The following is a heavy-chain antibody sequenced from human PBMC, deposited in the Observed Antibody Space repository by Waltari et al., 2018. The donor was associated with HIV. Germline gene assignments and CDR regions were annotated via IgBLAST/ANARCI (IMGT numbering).Heavy chain of an antibody. CDR3: ARISTWFNLEGGDV. CDR1: GGSTSNTHYY. Sequence: QLQLQESGPGLVKPSETLSLTCTVSGGSTSNTHYYWGWIRQPPGKGLQWIASIYYSGNTYYNPSLQSRVTISVDTSKNQFSLKMTSVTAADTALYYCARISTWFNLEGGDVWGQGTTVTVSS. J-gene: IGHJ6*02. D-gene: IGHD3-3*01. CDR2: IYYSGNT. V-gene: IGHV4-39*01.